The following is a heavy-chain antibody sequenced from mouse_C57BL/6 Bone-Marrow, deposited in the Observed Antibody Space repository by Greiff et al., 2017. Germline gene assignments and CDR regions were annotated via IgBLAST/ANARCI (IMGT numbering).Heavy chain of an antibody. Sequence: VMLVESGAELARPGASVKLSCKASGYTFTSYGISWVKQRTGQGLEWIGEIYPRSGNTYYNEKFKGKATLTADKSSSTAYMELRSLTSEDSAVYFCARWRIFYCYGSSSYWYFDVWGTGTTVTVSS. V-gene: IGHV1-81*01. CDR1: GYTFTSYG. J-gene: IGHJ1*03. CDR2: IYPRSGNT. CDR3: ARWRIFYCYGSSSYWYFDV. D-gene: IGHD1-1*01.